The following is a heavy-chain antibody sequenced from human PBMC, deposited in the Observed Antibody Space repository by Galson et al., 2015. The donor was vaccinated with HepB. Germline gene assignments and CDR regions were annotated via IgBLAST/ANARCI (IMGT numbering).Heavy chain of an antibody. CDR1: GFTFSNAW. J-gene: IGHJ6*02. CDR3: TTGRHSSSWAYYYYGMDV. Sequence: SLRLSCAASGFTFSNAWMNWVRQAPGKGLEWVGRIKSKTDGGTTDYAAPVKGRFTISRDDSKNTLYLQMNSLKTEDTAVYYCTTGRHSSSWAYYYYGMDVWGQGTTVTVSS. CDR2: IKSKTDGGTT. D-gene: IGHD6-13*01. V-gene: IGHV3-15*07.